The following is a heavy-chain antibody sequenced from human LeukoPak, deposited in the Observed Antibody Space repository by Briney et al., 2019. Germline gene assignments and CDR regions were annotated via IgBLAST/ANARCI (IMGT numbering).Heavy chain of an antibody. CDR3: ARDRSPNYDILTGYYSSFDY. CDR1: GFTFSSHW. V-gene: IGHV3-7*03. J-gene: IGHJ4*02. CDR2: IKQDGREK. D-gene: IGHD3-9*01. Sequence: PGRSLRLSCAASGFTFSSHWMSWVRQAPGKGLGWVANIKQDGREKYYVDSVKGRFTISRDNAKNSLYLQMNSLRAEDTAVYYCARDRSPNYDILTGYYSSFDYWGQGTLVTVSS.